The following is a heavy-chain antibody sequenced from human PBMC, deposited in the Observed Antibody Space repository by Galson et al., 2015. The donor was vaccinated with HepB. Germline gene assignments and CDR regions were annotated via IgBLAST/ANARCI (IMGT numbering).Heavy chain of an antibody. CDR1: GDSVSSNSAA. CDR2: TYYRSKWYN. J-gene: IGHJ5*02. CDR3: ARDWSSGWYGWFDP. Sequence: CAISGDSVSSNSAAWNWIRQSPSRGLEWLGRTYYRSKWYNDYAVSVKSRITINPDTSKNQFSLKLSSVTAADTAVYYCARDWSSGWYGWFDPWGQGTLVTVSS. V-gene: IGHV6-1*01. D-gene: IGHD6-19*01.